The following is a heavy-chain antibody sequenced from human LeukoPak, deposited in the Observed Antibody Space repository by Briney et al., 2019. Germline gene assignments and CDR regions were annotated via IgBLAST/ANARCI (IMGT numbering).Heavy chain of an antibody. J-gene: IGHJ6*02. V-gene: IGHV3-30*18. D-gene: IGHD2-15*01. CDR2: ISYDGSNK. Sequence: GGSLRLSCAASGFTFSSYGMHWVRKAPGKGLEWVAVISYDGSNKYYADSVKGRFTISRDNSKNTLYLQMNSLRAEDTAVFYCAKTAHCSGGSCPYQYYYGMDVWGQGTTVTVSS. CDR3: AKTAHCSGGSCPYQYYYGMDV. CDR1: GFTFSSYG.